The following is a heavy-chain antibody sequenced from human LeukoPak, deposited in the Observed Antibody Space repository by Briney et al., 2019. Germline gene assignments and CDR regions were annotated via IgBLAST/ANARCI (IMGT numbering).Heavy chain of an antibody. D-gene: IGHD1-7*01. CDR3: ARAPPRITGTTNGMDV. CDR1: GFSVSSNY. V-gene: IGHV3-53*01. CDR2: IYSGGST. J-gene: IGHJ6*02. Sequence: GGSLRLSCAASGFSVSSNYMSWVRQAPGKGLEWVSLIYSGGSTFYADSMKGRFTISRDNSKNTLYLQMDSLRAEDTAVYYCARAPPRITGTTNGMDVWGQGTTVTVSS.